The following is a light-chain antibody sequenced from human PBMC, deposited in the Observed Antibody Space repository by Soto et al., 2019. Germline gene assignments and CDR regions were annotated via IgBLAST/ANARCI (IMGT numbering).Light chain of an antibody. CDR2: AAS. V-gene: IGKV1-12*01. Sequence: DLQMTQSPSSVSASVGDRVTITCRASQGISSWLAWYQHRPGKAPKLLIYAASSLQSGVPSRFSGSGAGTHFTLTISSLQPEDFATYYCQQANSFPWTFGQGTKVEIK. J-gene: IGKJ1*01. CDR1: QGISSW. CDR3: QQANSFPWT.